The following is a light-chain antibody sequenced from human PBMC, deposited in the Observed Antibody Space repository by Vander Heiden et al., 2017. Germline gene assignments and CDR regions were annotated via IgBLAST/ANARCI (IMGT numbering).Light chain of an antibody. Sequence: KTQSPSTLSASVGDRVTITCRASQNINSWLAWYQQKPGKAPKLLIYKASSLESGVPSRFSGSGSGTEFTVIISSLQPDDFATYYCQQYSTYPVTFGGGTRVEIK. V-gene: IGKV1-5*03. CDR1: QNINSW. CDR3: QQYSTYPVT. J-gene: IGKJ4*01. CDR2: KAS.